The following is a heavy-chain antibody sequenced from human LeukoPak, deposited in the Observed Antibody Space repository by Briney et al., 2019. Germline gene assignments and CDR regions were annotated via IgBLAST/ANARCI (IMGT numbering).Heavy chain of an antibody. CDR3: AKDHGYSSSSGGALDY. J-gene: IGHJ4*02. CDR2: ISSSGDTI. CDR1: GFTFSSYG. V-gene: IGHV3-48*04. Sequence: HPGGSLRLSCAASGFTFSSYGMHWVRQAPGKGLEWVSYISSSGDTIYYADSVKGRFTISRDNAKNSLYLQMNSLRAEDMALYYCAKDHGYSSSSGGALDYWGQGTLVTVSS. D-gene: IGHD6-6*01.